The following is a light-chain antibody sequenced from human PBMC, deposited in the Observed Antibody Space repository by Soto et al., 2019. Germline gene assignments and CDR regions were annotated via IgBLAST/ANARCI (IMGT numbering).Light chain of an antibody. CDR1: QCIDLW. CDR2: KAS. Sequence: DIQMIQSPSTLSASVGDRVSITCRATQCIDLWLSWYKQKPGEAPKVLIYKASILESGVPSRFRGSGSGTEFTLTIGSLQPEDFATYYCQQYKSDSRTFGQGTKGAV. CDR3: QQYKSDSRT. J-gene: IGKJ1*01. V-gene: IGKV1-5*03.